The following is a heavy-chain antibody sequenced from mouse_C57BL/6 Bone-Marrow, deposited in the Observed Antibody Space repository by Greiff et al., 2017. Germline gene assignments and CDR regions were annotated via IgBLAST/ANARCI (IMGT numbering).Heavy chain of an antibody. CDR3: ARYGNCAWFAY. CDR2: IYPGDGDT. D-gene: IGHD1-1*01. J-gene: IGHJ3*01. CDR1: GYAFSSSW. Sequence: VQLQQSGPELVKPGASVKISCKASGYAFSSSWMNWVKQRPGKGLEWIGRIYPGDGDTNYNGKFKGKATLTADKSSSTAYMQLSSLTSEDYAVYFCARYGNCAWFAYWGQGTLVTVSA. V-gene: IGHV1-82*01.